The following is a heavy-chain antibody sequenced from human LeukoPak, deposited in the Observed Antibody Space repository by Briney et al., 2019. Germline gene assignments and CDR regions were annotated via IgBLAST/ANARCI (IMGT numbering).Heavy chain of an antibody. CDR2: IIPILGIA. CDR3: ARDRSEAYCGGDCYSANYYYYGMDV. J-gene: IGHJ6*02. D-gene: IGHD2-21*02. V-gene: IGHV1-69*04. CDR1: GYTFTSYG. Sequence: ASVKVSCKASGYTFTSYGISWVRQAPGQGLEWMGRIIPILGIANYAQKFQGRVTITADKSTSTAYMELSSLRSEDTAVYYCARDRSEAYCGGDCYSANYYYYGMDVWGQGTTVTVSS.